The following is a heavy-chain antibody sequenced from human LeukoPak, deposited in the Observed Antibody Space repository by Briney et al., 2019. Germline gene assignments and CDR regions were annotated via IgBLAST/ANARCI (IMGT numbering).Heavy chain of an antibody. CDR1: GCTLSSYS. D-gene: IGHD3-22*01. J-gene: IGHJ4*02. CDR2: ISSSSSTI. CDR3: ASDSTTRGYYYDSSGSSPYDY. Sequence: GGSLRLSCAASGCTLSSYSMNWVRQAPGKGLEWVSYISSSSSTIYYADSVKGRFTISRDNAKNSLYLQMNSLRAEDTAVYYCASDSTTRGYYYDSSGSSPYDYWGQGTLVTVSS. V-gene: IGHV3-48*01.